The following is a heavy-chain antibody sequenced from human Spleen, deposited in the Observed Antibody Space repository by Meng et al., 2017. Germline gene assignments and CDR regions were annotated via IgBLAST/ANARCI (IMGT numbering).Heavy chain of an antibody. CDR2: INTYNGKT. V-gene: IGHV1-18*01. Sequence: QVQLLQSGAEAKRPGASVPVSCQASGYTLSSDGCSWLRQAPGQGLEWLGGINTYNGKTDYALQFQGRITMTTDTFTRTGYMELRNLRSDDTAVYYCATRGNPYLNCWGQGTLVTVSS. CDR1: GYTLSSDG. J-gene: IGHJ4*02. CDR3: ATRGNPYLNC.